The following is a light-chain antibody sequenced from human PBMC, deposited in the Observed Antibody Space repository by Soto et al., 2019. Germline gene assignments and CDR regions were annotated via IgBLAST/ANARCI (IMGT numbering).Light chain of an antibody. J-gene: IGKJ5*01. CDR1: QSVSNY. CDR2: DAS. V-gene: IGKV3-11*01. CDR3: QQYHNWPIT. Sequence: EVWLTQSPSTLSLSPGERATLSCRASQSVSNYLAWYQQKPGKAPRLLRYDASNRATGIPARFSGYGSGTDSTLTISGLQSEDFEVYSCQQYHNWPITFGQGTRLEIK.